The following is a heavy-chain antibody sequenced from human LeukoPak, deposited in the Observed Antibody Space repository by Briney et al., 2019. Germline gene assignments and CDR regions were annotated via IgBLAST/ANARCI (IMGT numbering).Heavy chain of an antibody. D-gene: IGHD4-17*01. Sequence: GGSLRLSCAASGYTFSSYWMDWVRQAPGKGLVWVSRINSDGSRTSYADSEKGRFPIYTDNPKNTLYLQINSLRAEDTGVYYCARELPTVTTYFFDYWGQGTLVTVSS. J-gene: IGHJ4*02. CDR1: GYTFSSYW. CDR3: ARELPTVTTYFFDY. V-gene: IGHV3-74*01. CDR2: INSDGSRT.